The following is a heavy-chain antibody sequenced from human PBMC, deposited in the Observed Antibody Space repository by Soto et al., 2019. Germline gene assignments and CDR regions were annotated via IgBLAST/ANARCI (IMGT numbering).Heavy chain of an antibody. J-gene: IGHJ6*02. CDR1: GFTFSSYG. Sequence: GGSLRLSCAASGFTFSSYGMHWVRQAPGKGLEWVAVISYDGSNKYYADSVKGRFTISRDNSKNTLYLQMNSLRAEDTAVYYCAKNVLLWFGESKPTLYYYYYGMDVWGQGTTVTVSS. CDR2: ISYDGSNK. V-gene: IGHV3-30*18. D-gene: IGHD3-10*01. CDR3: AKNVLLWFGESKPTLYYYYYGMDV.